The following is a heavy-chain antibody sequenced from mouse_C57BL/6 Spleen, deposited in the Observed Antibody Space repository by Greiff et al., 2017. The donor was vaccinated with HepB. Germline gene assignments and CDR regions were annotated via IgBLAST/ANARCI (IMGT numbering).Heavy chain of an antibody. J-gene: IGHJ2*01. CDR2: IYPRSGNT. Sequence: QVQLKESGAELARPGASVKLSCKASGYTFTSYGISWVKQRTGQGLEWIGEIYPRSGNTYYNEKFKGKATLTADKSSSTAYMELRSLTSEDSAVYFCARWGDDYFDYWGQGTTLTVSS. CDR3: ARWGDDYFDY. V-gene: IGHV1-81*01. CDR1: GYTFTSYG. D-gene: IGHD3-3*01.